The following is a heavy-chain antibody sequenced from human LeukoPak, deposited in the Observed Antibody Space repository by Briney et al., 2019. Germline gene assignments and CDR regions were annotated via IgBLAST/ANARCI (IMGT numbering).Heavy chain of an antibody. J-gene: IGHJ4*02. Sequence: IINPIGGTTDYAQKFQGRVTMTRDTSTSTVYMELSSLRSEDTAVYYCARQQGLQNLNFDYWGQGTLVTVSS. V-gene: IGHV1-46*01. CDR3: ARQQGLQNLNFDY. CDR2: INPIGGTT. D-gene: IGHD4-11*01.